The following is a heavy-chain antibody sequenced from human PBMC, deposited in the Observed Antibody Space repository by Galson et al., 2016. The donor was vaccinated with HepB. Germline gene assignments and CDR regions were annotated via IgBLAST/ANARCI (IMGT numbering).Heavy chain of an antibody. D-gene: IGHD1-20*01. CDR2: SNHSGIT. V-gene: IGHV4-34*01. Sequence: SETLSLTCGVSGESFRGYYWIWIRQPPGKGLEWIGESNHSGITTYSPSLKSRVTISVDTSKNQFSLKLTSVTAADTAMYYCATYHVTETTIIDYWGQGTLVTVSS. CDR3: ATYHVTETTIIDY. J-gene: IGHJ4*02. CDR1: GESFRGYY.